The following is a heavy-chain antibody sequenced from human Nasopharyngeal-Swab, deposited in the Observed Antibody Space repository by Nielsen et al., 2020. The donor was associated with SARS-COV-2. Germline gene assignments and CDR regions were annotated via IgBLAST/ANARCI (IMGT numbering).Heavy chain of an antibody. CDR3: ARSARYYDYVWGSYRQSGMDV. D-gene: IGHD3-16*02. V-gene: IGHV1-8*02. CDR1: GYTFTSYG. Sequence: ASVKVSCKASGYTFTSYGINWVRQATGQGLEWMGWMNPNSGNTGYAQKFQGRVTMTRNTSISTAYMELSSLRSEDTAVYYCARSARYYDYVWGSYRQSGMDVWGQGTTVTISS. J-gene: IGHJ6*02. CDR2: MNPNSGNT.